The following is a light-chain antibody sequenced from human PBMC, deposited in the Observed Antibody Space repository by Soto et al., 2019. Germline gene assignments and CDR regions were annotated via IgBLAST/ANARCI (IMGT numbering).Light chain of an antibody. J-gene: IGKJ4*01. V-gene: IGKV3-20*01. CDR2: GAS. CDR1: QSVSSSY. CDR3: QQYDSSPLT. Sequence: EIVLTQSPGTLSLSPGERATLSCRASQSVSSSYLAWYQQKPGQAPRLLIYGASSRATGIPDRFSGSGSGTDFTLTISRLEPADVAVYYCQQYDSSPLTFGGGTKVEIK.